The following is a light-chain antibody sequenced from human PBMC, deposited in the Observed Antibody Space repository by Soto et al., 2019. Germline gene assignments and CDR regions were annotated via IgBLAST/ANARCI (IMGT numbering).Light chain of an antibody. V-gene: IGLV8-61*01. CDR3: VLYVDYAIRM. J-gene: IGLJ3*02. Sequence: QTVVTQEPSFSVSPGGTVTLTCGLSSGSVSTSNSPGWYHQSPGQAPRTLIHSTNIRSSGVSDRFSGSILRNKAALTIIGAQTDEESLYYCVLYVDYAIRMFGGGTNLTVL. CDR1: SGSVSTSNS. CDR2: STN.